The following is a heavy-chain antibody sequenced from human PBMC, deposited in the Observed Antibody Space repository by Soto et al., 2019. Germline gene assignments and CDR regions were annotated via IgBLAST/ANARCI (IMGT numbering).Heavy chain of an antibody. V-gene: IGHV3-23*01. CDR2: ITGGGDNT. J-gene: IGHJ5*02. CDR1: GFTFSSYA. CDR3: AKGRIAVAAPYNWFDP. D-gene: IGHD6-19*01. Sequence: GGSLRLSCAASGFTFSSYAMSWVRQAPGKGLEWVSTITGGGDNTHYADSVKGRFTISRDNSKNTLSLQMNRLRVEDTAVYHCAKGRIAVAAPYNWFDPWGQGTLVTVSS.